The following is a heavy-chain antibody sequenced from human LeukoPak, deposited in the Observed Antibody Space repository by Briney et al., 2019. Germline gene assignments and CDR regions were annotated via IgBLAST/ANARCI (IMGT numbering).Heavy chain of an antibody. Sequence: GASVKVSCKASGGTFSSYAISWVRQAPGQGLEWMGGIIPIFGTANYAQKFQGRVMITTDESTSTAYMELSSLRSEDTAVYYCAREHDSSGYYGMGAFDIWGQGTMVTVSS. CDR3: AREHDSSGYYGMGAFDI. D-gene: IGHD3-22*01. V-gene: IGHV1-69*05. CDR1: GGTFSSYA. CDR2: IIPIFGTA. J-gene: IGHJ3*02.